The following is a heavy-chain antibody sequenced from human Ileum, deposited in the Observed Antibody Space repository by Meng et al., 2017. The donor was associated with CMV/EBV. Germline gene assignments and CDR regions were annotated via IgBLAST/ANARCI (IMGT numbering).Heavy chain of an antibody. D-gene: IGHD2/OR15-2a*01. J-gene: IGHJ3*01. CDR1: GFSFTAYN. CDR2: ISLSSSYI. Sequence: GGSLRLSCAASGFSFTAYNMNWVRQAPGKGLEWVASISLSSSYIYYADAVRGRFTISRDNAKNSLYLQMNSLRAEDTAVYYCARDYSHQVVASTHDAFDLWGQGTMVTVSS. CDR3: ARDYSHQVVASTHDAFDL. V-gene: IGHV3-21*01.